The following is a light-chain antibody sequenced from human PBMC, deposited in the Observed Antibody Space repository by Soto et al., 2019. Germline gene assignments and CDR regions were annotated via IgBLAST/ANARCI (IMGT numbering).Light chain of an antibody. CDR2: GAS. V-gene: IGKV3-15*01. Sequence: IVMTQSPATLSVSPGERATLSCKASQSISSNVAWYQQKPGQAPRLLIYGASTRATGIPARFSGSGSGTDFTLTISSLQSEDFAVYYCQQYNSWPLTFGGGTKVEIK. J-gene: IGKJ4*01. CDR1: QSISSN. CDR3: QQYNSWPLT.